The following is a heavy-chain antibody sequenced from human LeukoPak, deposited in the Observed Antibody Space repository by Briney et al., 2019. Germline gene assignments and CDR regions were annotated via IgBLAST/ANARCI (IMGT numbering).Heavy chain of an antibody. Sequence: SETLSLPCTVSGGSISSSSYYWGGIRQPPGKGLEWIGSIYYSGSTYYNPSLKSRVTISVDTSKNQFSLKLSSVTAADTAVYYCARGNYGDLDYWDQGILITVSS. CDR1: GGSISSSSYY. J-gene: IGHJ4*01. CDR2: IYYSGST. D-gene: IGHD4-17*01. V-gene: IGHV4-39*01. CDR3: ARGNYGDLDY.